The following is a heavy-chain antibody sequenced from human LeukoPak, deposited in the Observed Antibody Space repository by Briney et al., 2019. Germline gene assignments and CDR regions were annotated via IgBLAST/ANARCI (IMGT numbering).Heavy chain of an antibody. CDR1: GFTFSSYW. Sequence: GGSLRLSCAASGFTFSSYWMSWVRQAPGKGLEWVANIKQDGSEKYYVDSVKGRFTISRDNAKNSLYLQMNSLRAEDTAVYYCASDVLTGYPNWFDPWGQGTLVTVSS. CDR2: IKQDGSEK. J-gene: IGHJ5*02. D-gene: IGHD3-9*01. CDR3: ASDVLTGYPNWFDP. V-gene: IGHV3-7*03.